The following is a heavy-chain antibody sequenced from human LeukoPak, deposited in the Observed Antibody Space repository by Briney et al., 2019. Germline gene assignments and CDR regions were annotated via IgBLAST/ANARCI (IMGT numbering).Heavy chain of an antibody. CDR3: ASSLYYDSSGYFYAFDI. CDR2: IYYSGST. V-gene: IGHV4-59*01. J-gene: IGHJ3*02. D-gene: IGHD3-22*01. CDR1: GGSISSYY. Sequence: SETLSLTCTVSGGSISSYYWSWIRQPPGKGLEWIGYIYYSGSTNYNPSLKSRVTISVDTSKNQFSLKLSSVTVADTAVYYCASSLYYDSSGYFYAFDIWGQGTMVTVSS.